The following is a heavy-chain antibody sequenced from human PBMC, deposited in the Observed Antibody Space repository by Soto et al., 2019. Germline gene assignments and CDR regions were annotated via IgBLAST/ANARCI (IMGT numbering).Heavy chain of an antibody. V-gene: IGHV3-30-3*01. D-gene: IGHD4-17*01. CDR3: ARTLSGDYGDWVDP. CDR1: GFTFSNYA. Sequence: QVQLVESGGGVVQPGRSLRLSCAASGFTFSNYAMHWVRQAPGKGLEWVAVISYDGSNIYYADSVKGRFTISRDNSKNTLYLQMNSLRPEDTAVYYCARTLSGDYGDWVDPWGQGTLVTVSS. CDR2: ISYDGSNI. J-gene: IGHJ5*02.